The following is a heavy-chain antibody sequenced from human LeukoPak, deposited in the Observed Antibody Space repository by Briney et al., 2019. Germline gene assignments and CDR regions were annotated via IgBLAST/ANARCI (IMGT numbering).Heavy chain of an antibody. CDR1: GFTFSSYG. Sequence: GGSLTLSCTDSGFTFSSYGMSWVRQAPGKGLEWVSAISGNGGTTYYLDSVEARLTISRGNSKNTLYPKINRQSAEHAAIYYCAKRLGGKPPDYGGQGTLVTVSS. CDR2: ISGNGGTT. D-gene: IGHD3-9*01. V-gene: IGHV3-23*01. J-gene: IGHJ4*02. CDR3: AKRLGGKPPDY.